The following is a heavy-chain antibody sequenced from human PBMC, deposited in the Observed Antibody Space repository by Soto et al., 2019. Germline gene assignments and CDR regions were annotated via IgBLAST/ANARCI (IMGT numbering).Heavy chain of an antibody. CDR3: ARDSRVPTYYYDSSGYLVY. CDR2: ISAYNGNT. Sequence: RXSGQVAYEGTCYSCTSYCISWVRETPGQGLEWMGWISAYNGNTNYAQKLQGRVTMTTVTSTSTAYMELRSLRSDDTAVYYCARDSRVPTYYYDSSGYLVYWGQGTLVTVSS. D-gene: IGHD3-22*01. CDR1: CYSCTSYC. J-gene: IGHJ4*02. V-gene: IGHV1-18*01.